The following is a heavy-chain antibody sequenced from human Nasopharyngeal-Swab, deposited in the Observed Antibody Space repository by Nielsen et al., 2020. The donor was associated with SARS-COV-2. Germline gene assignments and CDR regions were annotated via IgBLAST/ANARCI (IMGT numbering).Heavy chain of an antibody. J-gene: IGHJ4*02. CDR1: GYTFTSYY. D-gene: IGHD5-24*01. V-gene: IGHV1-2*02. CDR3: ARDREHHFDY. Sequence: ASVKVSCKASGYTFTSYYMHWVRQAPGQGLEWMGWFNPHSGGTNYAQKFQGRVTMTGDTSISTAYMELNGLRSDDTAVYYCARDREHHFDYWGQGTLVTVSS. CDR2: FNPHSGGT.